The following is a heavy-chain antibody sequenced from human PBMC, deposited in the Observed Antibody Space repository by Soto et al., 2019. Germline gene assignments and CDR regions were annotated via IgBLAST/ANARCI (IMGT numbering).Heavy chain of an antibody. J-gene: IGHJ4*02. V-gene: IGHV4-30-2*01. D-gene: IGHD5-12*01. Sequence: SETLSLTCAVSGGSSSSGGYSWSWIRQPPGKGLEWIGYIYHSGSTYYTPSIKSRVTISVDRSKNQFSLKLSSVTAADTAVYYCASAPDIVATCFDYWGQGTLVTVSS. CDR2: IYHSGST. CDR3: ASAPDIVATCFDY. CDR1: GGSSSSGGYS.